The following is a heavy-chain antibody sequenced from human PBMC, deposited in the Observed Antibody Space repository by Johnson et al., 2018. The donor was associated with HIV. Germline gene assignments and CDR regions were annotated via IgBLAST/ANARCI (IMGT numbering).Heavy chain of an antibody. D-gene: IGHD6-13*01. J-gene: IGHJ3*02. CDR3: AKCIWGSSLIDAFDI. CDR1: GFTFDDYG. V-gene: IGHV3-NL1*01. Sequence: QVQLVESGGGVVRPGGSLRLSCAASGFTFDDYGMSWVRQAPGKGLEWVSLIYSGGSTYYADSVKGRFPISRDNSKHTLYLQMNSLRAEDTAVYYCAKCIWGSSLIDAFDIWGQGTRVTVSS. CDR2: IYSGGST.